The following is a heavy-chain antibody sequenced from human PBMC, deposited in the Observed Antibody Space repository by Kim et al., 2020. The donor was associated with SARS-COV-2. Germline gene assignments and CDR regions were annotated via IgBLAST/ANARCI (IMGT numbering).Heavy chain of an antibody. V-gene: IGHV4-59*01. Sequence: SETLSLTCTVSGGSISGYYWSWIRQPPGQALEWIGYIYYSGSTRYNPSLNSRVTMSVHTSQNQFSLKVNSLPAADTAVYYCARLHGHKSEGFDPWGQGTLVTVS. J-gene: IGHJ5*02. CDR3: ARLHGHKSEGFDP. CDR2: IYYSGST. CDR1: GGSISGYY.